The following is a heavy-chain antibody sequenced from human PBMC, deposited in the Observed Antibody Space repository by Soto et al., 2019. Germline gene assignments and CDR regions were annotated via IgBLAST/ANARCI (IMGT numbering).Heavy chain of an antibody. CDR1: GFIFSSYA. CDR2: ISSSGGST. D-gene: IGHD2-15*01. V-gene: IGHV3-23*01. Sequence: EVQLLESGGGLVQPGGSLRLSCAASGFIFSSYAMSWVRQAPGKGLEWVSVISSSGGSTYYADSVKGRFTISRDNSKNTLYLQMNSLRAEDTAVYYCAKGGSSYYFDYWGQGTLVTVSS. CDR3: AKGGSSYYFDY. J-gene: IGHJ4*02.